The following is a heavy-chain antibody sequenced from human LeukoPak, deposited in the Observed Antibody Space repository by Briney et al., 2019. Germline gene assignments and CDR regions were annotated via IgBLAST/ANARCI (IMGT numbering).Heavy chain of an antibody. D-gene: IGHD5-12*01. Sequence: GASVKVSCKASGYTFTGHYVHWVRQAPGQGLEWMGWIYPKTGGTIYAQKFQTRATMTRDTSITTAFMELNILKSDDTAVYYCVRDGYSGGAFDIWGQGTMVTVSS. J-gene: IGHJ3*02. CDR2: IYPKTGGT. CDR3: VRDGYSGGAFDI. CDR1: GYTFTGHY. V-gene: IGHV1-2*02.